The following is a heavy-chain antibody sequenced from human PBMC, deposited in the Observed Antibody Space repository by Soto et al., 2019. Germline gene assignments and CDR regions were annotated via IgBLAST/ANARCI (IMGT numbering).Heavy chain of an antibody. J-gene: IGHJ4*02. D-gene: IGHD3-9*01. CDR3: ARLEGLATISYYFDF. Sequence: SETLSLTCTVSGGSVSDYGYYWTWIRQPPGKGLEWIGYIAYNGDASYNPSLRSRVTISLDTSRSQFSLKLNSATAADSAVYFCARLEGLATISYYFDFWGPGALVTVSS. V-gene: IGHV4-61*08. CDR1: GGSVSDYGYY. CDR2: IAYNGDA.